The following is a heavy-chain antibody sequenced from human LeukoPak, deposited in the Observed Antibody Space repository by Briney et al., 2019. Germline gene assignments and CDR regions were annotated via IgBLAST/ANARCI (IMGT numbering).Heavy chain of an antibody. CDR1: GFTVSSNY. V-gene: IGHV3-53*01. D-gene: IGHD6-19*01. Sequence: PGGSLTLSCAASGFTVSSNYMSWVRQAPGKGLEWVSVIYSGGSTYYADSVKGRFSISRDNPKNTVFLQVSSLRADDTAVYYCARSTSGWIDYWGQGTLVTVSS. CDR2: IYSGGST. CDR3: ARSTSGWIDY. J-gene: IGHJ4*02.